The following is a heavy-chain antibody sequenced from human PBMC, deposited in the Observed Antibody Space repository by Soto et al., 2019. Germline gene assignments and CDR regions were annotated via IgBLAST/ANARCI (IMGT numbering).Heavy chain of an antibody. CDR1: GYSFSHSW. V-gene: IGHV5-51*01. CDR2: IYPGDSDT. J-gene: IGHJ6*02. D-gene: IGHD3-10*01. CDR3: AGGGVRGVITRTRDYYGMDV. Sequence: GESLKISCKGSGYSFSHSWIGWVRQIPGKGLEWMGIIYPGDSDTRYSPSFQGQVTISADKSISTAYLQWSSLKASDTAMYYCAGGGVRGVITRTRDYYGMDVWGQGTTVTVSS.